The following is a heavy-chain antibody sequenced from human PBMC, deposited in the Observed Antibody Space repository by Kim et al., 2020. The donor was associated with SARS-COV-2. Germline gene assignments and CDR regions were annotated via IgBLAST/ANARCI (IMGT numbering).Heavy chain of an antibody. D-gene: IGHD5-12*01. J-gene: IGHJ6*02. V-gene: IGHV3-48*02. CDR2: ISSSSSTI. CDR1: GFTFSSYS. CDR3: ARDLVLRVGYYYYGMDV. Sequence: GGSLRLSCAASGFTFSSYSMNWVRQAPGKGLEWVSYISSSSSTIYYADSVKGRFTISRDNAKNSLYLQMNSLRDEDTAVYYCARDLVLRVGYYYYGMDVWGQGTTVTVSS.